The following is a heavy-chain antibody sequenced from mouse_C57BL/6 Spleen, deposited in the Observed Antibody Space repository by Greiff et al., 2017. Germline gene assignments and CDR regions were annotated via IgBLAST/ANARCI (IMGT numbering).Heavy chain of an antibody. Sequence: VQLQQPGAELVMPGASVKLSCKASGYTFTSYWMHWVKQRPGQGLEWIGEIDPSDSYTNYNQKFKGKSTLTVDKSSSTAYMQLSSLTSEDSAVYYCASLGITTVAYCFDYWGQGTTLTVSS. J-gene: IGHJ2*01. V-gene: IGHV1-69*01. CDR2: IDPSDSYT. CDR1: GYTFTSYW. D-gene: IGHD1-1*01. CDR3: ASLGITTVAYCFDY.